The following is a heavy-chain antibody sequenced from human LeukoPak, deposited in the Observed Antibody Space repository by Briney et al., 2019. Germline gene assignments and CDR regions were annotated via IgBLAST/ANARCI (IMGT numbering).Heavy chain of an antibody. CDR2: IYSGETT. V-gene: IGHV3-NL1*01. J-gene: IGHJ6*02. D-gene: IGHD5-18*01. CDR1: GFTFSSYG. Sequence: GGSLRLSCAASGFTFSSYGMHWVRQAPGKGLEWVSVIYSGETTYYADSVKGRFTISRDTSENTFFLQMDSVRAEDTAVYYCARENVDTALHRGLYSYYYHGLDVWGQGTTVTVSS. CDR3: ARENVDTALHRGLYSYYYHGLDV.